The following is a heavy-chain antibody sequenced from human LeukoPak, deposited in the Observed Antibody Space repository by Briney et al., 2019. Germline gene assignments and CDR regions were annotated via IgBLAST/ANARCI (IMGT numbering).Heavy chain of an antibody. CDR3: ARDPDGTEDFDY. D-gene: IGHD1-26*01. CDR2: ISAYNGDT. J-gene: IGHJ4*02. CDR1: GYTFTSYG. Sequence: ASAKVSCKASGYTFTSYGISWVRQAPGQGLQWMGWISAYNGDTNYAQKLQGRVTMTTDTSTSTAYMELRSLRSDDTAVYFCARDPDGTEDFDYWGQGTLVTVSS. V-gene: IGHV1-18*01.